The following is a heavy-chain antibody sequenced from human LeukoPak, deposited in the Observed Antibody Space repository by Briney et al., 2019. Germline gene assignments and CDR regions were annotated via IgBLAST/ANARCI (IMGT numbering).Heavy chain of an antibody. V-gene: IGHV3-23*01. CDR3: ATPYCGSISCLDVFKI. Sequence: GGSLRLSCAASGFIFSSYAMSWVRQAPGKGLEWVSTISGSGGSTYYADSVKGRFTISRDNSKNTVYLQMNSLRAEDTAVYYCATPYCGSISCLDVFKIWGQGKLVTVSS. CDR1: GFIFSSYA. CDR2: ISGSGGST. D-gene: IGHD2-2*01. J-gene: IGHJ3*02.